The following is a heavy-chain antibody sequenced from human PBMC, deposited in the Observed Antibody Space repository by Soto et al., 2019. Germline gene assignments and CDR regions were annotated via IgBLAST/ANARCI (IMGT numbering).Heavy chain of an antibody. D-gene: IGHD1-20*01. Sequence: QVQLKESGTGLVKPSGTLSLNCKVSGDSISSSEWWSWVRQPPGKGLGWIAEIHHSGLTNYNPSLQSRVTITVDKSKNQLSLRLSTVTAADTAVDYGARGGITAVRNYYFNHWNERTLVTVSS. V-gene: IGHV4-4*02. CDR2: IHHSGLT. CDR1: GDSISSSEW. J-gene: IGHJ4*02. CDR3: ARGGITAVRNYYFNH.